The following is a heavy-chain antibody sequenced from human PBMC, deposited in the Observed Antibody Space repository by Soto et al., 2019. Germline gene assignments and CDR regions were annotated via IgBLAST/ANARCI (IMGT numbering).Heavy chain of an antibody. V-gene: IGHV3-64D*06. CDR3: VKDRFVNY. CDR2: ISSNGVST. CDR1: GLSFNYYA. D-gene: IGHD3-3*01. J-gene: IGHJ4*02. Sequence: GGSLRRSWSASGLSFNYYAMHWVRQAAGKGLKYVSSISSNGVSTYYADSVKGRFTISRDNSKNTLYLQMNSLRVEDTAVYYCVKDRFVNYWGQGALVTVSS.